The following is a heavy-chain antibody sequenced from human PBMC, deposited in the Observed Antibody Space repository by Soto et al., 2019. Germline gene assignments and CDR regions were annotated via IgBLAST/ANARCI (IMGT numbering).Heavy chain of an antibody. CDR3: ARNYDILTGYYWAWFDP. CDR2: IYYSGST. V-gene: IGHV4-39*01. CDR1: GGSISSGDYY. Sequence: SDTLSLTCTVSGGSISSGDYYWSWIRQPPGKGLEWIGSIYYSGSTYYNPSLKSRVTISVDTSKNQFSLKLSSVTAADTAVYYCARNYDILTGYYWAWFDPWGQGTLVTVSS. J-gene: IGHJ5*02. D-gene: IGHD3-9*01.